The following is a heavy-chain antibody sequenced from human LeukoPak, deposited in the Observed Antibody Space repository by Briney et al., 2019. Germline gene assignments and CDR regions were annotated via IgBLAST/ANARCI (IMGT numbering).Heavy chain of an antibody. J-gene: IGHJ4*02. CDR1: GFTFSSYS. V-gene: IGHV3-21*01. CDR3: ARSQGGPGRDFDY. CDR2: ISSSSRYI. Sequence: GGSLRLSCAASGFTFSSYSMNWVRQAPGKGLEWVSSISSSSRYIYYADSVKGRFTISRDNAKNSLYLHMNSLRAEDTAVYYCARSQGGPGRDFDYWGQGTLVTVSS. D-gene: IGHD2-15*01.